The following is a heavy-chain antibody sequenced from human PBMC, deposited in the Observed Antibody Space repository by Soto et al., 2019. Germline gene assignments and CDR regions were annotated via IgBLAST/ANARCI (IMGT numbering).Heavy chain of an antibody. CDR2: MNPNSEKK. CDR1: GYTFTSYD. V-gene: IGHV1-8*01. Sequence: ASVKVSCKTSGYTFTSYDINWVRQATGQGLEWMGWMNPNSEKKGFEQKFKGRVTMTRNTSISTAYMKQSSLRSEDTAVYYCAREGVRGMDAWGQGTTVTVSS. D-gene: IGHD3-16*01. CDR3: AREGVRGMDA. J-gene: IGHJ6*01.